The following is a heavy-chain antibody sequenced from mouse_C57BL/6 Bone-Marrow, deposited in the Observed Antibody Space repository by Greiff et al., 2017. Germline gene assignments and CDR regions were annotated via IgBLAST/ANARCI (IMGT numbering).Heavy chain of an antibody. J-gene: IGHJ2*01. Sequence: EVQLQQSGPELVKPGASVKISCKASGYTFTDYYMNWVKQSHGKSLEWIGDINPNNGGTSYNQKFKGKATLTVDKSSSTAYMELRSLTSEDSAVYYCARSWTMVTTHFDYWGQGTTLTVSS. D-gene: IGHD2-2*01. V-gene: IGHV1-26*01. CDR2: INPNNGGT. CDR3: ARSWTMVTTHFDY. CDR1: GYTFTDYY.